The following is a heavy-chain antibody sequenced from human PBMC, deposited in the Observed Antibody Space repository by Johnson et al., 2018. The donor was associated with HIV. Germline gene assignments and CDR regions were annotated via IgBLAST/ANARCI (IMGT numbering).Heavy chain of an antibody. CDR2: INSDGSNG. D-gene: IGHD3-22*01. J-gene: IGHJ3*02. V-gene: IGHV3-74*02. CDR1: GFTVSSNY. Sequence: VQLVESGGGLVQPGGSLRLSCAASGFTVSSNYMSWVRQAPGKGPVWVSRINSDGSNGNYAESVKGRLPISSDNAKDTLHLQMNSLRAEDTALYYCARQHNYDSSGQGGGLDIWGQGTMVTVSS. CDR3: ARQHNYDSSGQGGGLDI.